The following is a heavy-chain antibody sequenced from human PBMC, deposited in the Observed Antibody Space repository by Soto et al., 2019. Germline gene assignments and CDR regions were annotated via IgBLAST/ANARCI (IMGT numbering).Heavy chain of an antibody. CDR2: IYYSGST. CDR1: GGSISSGDYY. D-gene: IGHD3-9*01. J-gene: IGHJ6*02. V-gene: IGHV4-30-4*01. CDR3: ARGPPDYDILTGYWPHYYYYGMDV. Sequence: QVQLQESGPGLVKPSQTLSLTCTVSGGSISSGDYYWSWIRQPPGKGLEWIGYIYYSGSTYYNPSLKSRVIISVDTSKNQFSLKLSSVTAADTAVYYCARGPPDYDILTGYWPHYYYYGMDVWGQGTTVTVSS.